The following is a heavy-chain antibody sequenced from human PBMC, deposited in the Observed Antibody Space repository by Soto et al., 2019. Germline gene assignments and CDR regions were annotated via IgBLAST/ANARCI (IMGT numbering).Heavy chain of an antibody. V-gene: IGHV3-23*01. CDR1: GFTFSSYA. Sequence: GGSLRLSCAASGFTFSSYAMSWVRQAPGKGLEWVSAISGSGGSTFYADSVKGRFTISRDNSKNTLYLQMNSLRAEDTAVYYCAKDVGYDFWSGALYYGMDVWGQGTTVTVSS. J-gene: IGHJ6*02. D-gene: IGHD3-3*01. CDR2: ISGSGGST. CDR3: AKDVGYDFWSGALYYGMDV.